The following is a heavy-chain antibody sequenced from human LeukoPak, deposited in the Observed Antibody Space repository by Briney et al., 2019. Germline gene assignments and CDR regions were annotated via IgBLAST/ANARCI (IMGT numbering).Heavy chain of an antibody. CDR1: GFTFSSYG. Sequence: PGGSLRLSCAASGFTFSSYGMSWVRQAPGKGLEWVSAISGSGGSTYYADSVKGRFTISRDNSKNSLYLQMNSLRAEDTAVYYCARASVAGLDYWGQGTLVTVSS. CDR3: ARASVAGLDY. V-gene: IGHV3-23*01. J-gene: IGHJ4*02. D-gene: IGHD6-19*01. CDR2: ISGSGGST.